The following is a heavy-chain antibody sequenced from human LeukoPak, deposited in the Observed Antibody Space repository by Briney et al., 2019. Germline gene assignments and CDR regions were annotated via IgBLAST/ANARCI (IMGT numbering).Heavy chain of an antibody. CDR3: ARDGDGYTLDY. V-gene: IGHV4-59*01. J-gene: IGHJ4*02. Sequence: PSETLSLTCTVSGGSISSYYWSWIRQPPGKGLEWIGYIYYSGSTNYNPSLKSRVTISVDTSKNQFSLKLSSVTAADTAVYYCARDGDGYTLDYWGQGTLVTVSS. CDR1: GGSISSYY. CDR2: IYYSGST. D-gene: IGHD5-24*01.